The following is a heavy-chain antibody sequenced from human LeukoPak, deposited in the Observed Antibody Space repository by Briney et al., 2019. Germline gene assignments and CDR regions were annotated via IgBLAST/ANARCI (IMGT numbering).Heavy chain of an antibody. J-gene: IGHJ4*02. CDR2: INHSGST. V-gene: IGHV4-34*01. D-gene: IGHD5-12*01. CDR1: GGSFSGYY. CDR3: ARVGRWLQSGFDY. Sequence: SETLSLTCAVYGGSFSGYYWSWIRQPPGKGLEWIGEINHSGSTNYNPSLKSRVTISVDTSKNQFSLKLSSVTAADTAVYYCARVGRWLQSGFDYCGQGTLVTVSS.